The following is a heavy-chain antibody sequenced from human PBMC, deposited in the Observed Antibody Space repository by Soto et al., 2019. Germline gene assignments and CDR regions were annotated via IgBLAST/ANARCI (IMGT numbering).Heavy chain of an antibody. CDR2: ISGSGGST. J-gene: IGHJ1*01. Sequence: EVQLLESGGGLVQPGGSLRLSCAASGFTFSSYAMSWVRQAPGKGLEWVSGISGSGGSTYYADSVKGRFTISRDNSKNTLYLQMNSLRAEDTAVYYCAQAPPRSWYARSSEYFHHWGQGTLVTVSS. CDR1: GFTFSSYA. CDR3: AQAPPRSWYARSSEYFHH. V-gene: IGHV3-23*01. D-gene: IGHD6-13*01.